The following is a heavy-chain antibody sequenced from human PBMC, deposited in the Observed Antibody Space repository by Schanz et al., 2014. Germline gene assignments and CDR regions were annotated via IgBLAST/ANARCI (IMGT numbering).Heavy chain of an antibody. J-gene: IGHJ4*02. CDR1: GFTFSSYW. CDR3: ARIGGSVFDY. Sequence: VQLVESGGGLVQPGGSLRLSCAASGFTFSSYWMHWVRQVPGKGLVWVSRIKSDGSSTSYADSVKGRFTISSDNSKSTLYLQMSSLRAEDTAVYYCARIGGSVFDYWAQGTLVTVSS. D-gene: IGHD3-10*01. CDR2: IKSDGSST. V-gene: IGHV3-74*01.